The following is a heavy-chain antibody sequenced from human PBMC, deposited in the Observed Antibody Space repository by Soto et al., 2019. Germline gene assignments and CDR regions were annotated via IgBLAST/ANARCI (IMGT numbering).Heavy chain of an antibody. CDR1: GFIFSDYA. CDR2: ISNNGGST. J-gene: IGHJ1*01. V-gene: IGHV3-64D*06. Sequence: GGSLRLSCSASGFIFSDYAMHWVRLTPGKGLEFVSAISNNGGSTNDAPSVWGRFTISRDNSKNTVYLEMSSLRVEDTAIYYCVKDPSRGGWYGFFLHWGQGTVVTVSS. D-gene: IGHD6-19*01. CDR3: VKDPSRGGWYGFFLH.